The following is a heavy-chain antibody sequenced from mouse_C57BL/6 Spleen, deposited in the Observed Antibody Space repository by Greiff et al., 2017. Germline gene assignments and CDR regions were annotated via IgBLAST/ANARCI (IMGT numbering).Heavy chain of an antibody. CDR2: INPSSGYT. CDR1: GYTFTSSW. CDR3: ARSDYGSSMDY. J-gene: IGHJ4*01. V-gene: IGHV1-7*01. D-gene: IGHD1-1*01. Sequence: VQLQQSGAELAKPGASVKLSCKASGYTFTSSWLHWVKQRPGQGLEWIGYINPSSGYTKYNQKFKDKATLTADKSSSTAYMQLSSLTYEDSAVYYCARSDYGSSMDYWGQGTSVTVSS.